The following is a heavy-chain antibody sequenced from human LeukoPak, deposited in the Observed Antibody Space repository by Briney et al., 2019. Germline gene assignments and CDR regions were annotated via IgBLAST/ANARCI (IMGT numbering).Heavy chain of an antibody. CDR3: ARSLSSEYYDILTGRYYFDY. J-gene: IGHJ4*02. V-gene: IGHV4-38-2*01. D-gene: IGHD3-9*01. Sequence: PSETLSLTCAVSGYSMSSGSYWGWIRQPPGKGLEWIGSIYYSGSTYYNPSLKSRVTISVDTSKNQFSLKLSSVTAADTAVYYCARSLSSEYYDILTGRYYFDYWGQGTLVTVSS. CDR2: IYYSGST. CDR1: GYSMSSGSY.